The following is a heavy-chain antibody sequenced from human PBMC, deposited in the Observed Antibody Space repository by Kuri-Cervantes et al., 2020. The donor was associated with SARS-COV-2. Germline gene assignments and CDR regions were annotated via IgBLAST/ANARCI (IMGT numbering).Heavy chain of an antibody. Sequence: GSLRLSCAVSGYSISSGYYWGWIRQPPGKGLEWIGYIYYSGSTNYNPSLKSRVTISVDTSKNQVSLRLTSATAADSAVYYCGRVSWLQLWHRYSDSWGQGTLVTVSS. CDR1: GYSISSGYY. CDR2: IYYSGST. J-gene: IGHJ4*02. V-gene: IGHV4-38-2*01. D-gene: IGHD1-1*01. CDR3: GRVSWLQLWHRYSDS.